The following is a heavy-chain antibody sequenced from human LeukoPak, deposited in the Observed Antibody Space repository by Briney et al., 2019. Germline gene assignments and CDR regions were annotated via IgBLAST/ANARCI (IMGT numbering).Heavy chain of an antibody. CDR3: ARVYYYGSGRIYYYYYGMDV. CDR2: ISAYNGNT. J-gene: IGHJ6*02. D-gene: IGHD3-10*01. V-gene: IGHV1-18*01. Sequence: ASVKVSCKASGYTFTSYGISWVRQAPGQGLEWMGWISAYNGNTNYAQKLQGRVTMTTDTSTSTAYMELRSLRSGDTAVYYCARVYYYGSGRIYYYYYGMDVWGQGTTVTVSS. CDR1: GYTFTSYG.